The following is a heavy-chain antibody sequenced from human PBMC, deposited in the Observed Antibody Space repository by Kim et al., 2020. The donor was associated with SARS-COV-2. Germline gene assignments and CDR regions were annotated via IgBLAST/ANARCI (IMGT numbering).Heavy chain of an antibody. CDR3: ARLDRFVEWGQKFDY. Sequence: ADSVKCRFTSSMDNSKNTLYLQMNSLRAEDTAVYYCARLDRFVEWGQKFDYWGQGTLVTVSS. J-gene: IGHJ4*02. V-gene: IGHV3-30*01. D-gene: IGHD3-3*01.